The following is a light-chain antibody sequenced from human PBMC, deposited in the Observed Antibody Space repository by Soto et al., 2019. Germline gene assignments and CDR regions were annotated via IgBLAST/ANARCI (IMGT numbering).Light chain of an antibody. CDR3: EQYNNWPPIFT. CDR1: QSVNSN. J-gene: IGKJ3*01. V-gene: IGKV3-15*01. Sequence: EIVMTQSPATLSVSPGERATLSCRASQSVNSNLAWYQQKPGQAPRLLIYGASTRATGIPARFSGSGSGTEFTRTISSLQSEDFAVYYCEQYNNWPPIFTFGPGTKVDIK. CDR2: GAS.